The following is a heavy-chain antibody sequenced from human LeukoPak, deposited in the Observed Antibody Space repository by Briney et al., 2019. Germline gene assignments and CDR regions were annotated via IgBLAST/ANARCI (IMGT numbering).Heavy chain of an antibody. CDR3: AKYKVPAAIADAFDI. Sequence: PGRSLRLSCAASGFTFSNSGMHWVRQTPGKGLEWVAVIASGGSNEYYADSVRGRFTISRDNSKNTLYLQMNSLRAEDTAVYYCAKYKVPAAIADAFDIWGQGTMVTVSS. CDR1: GFTFSNSG. V-gene: IGHV3-30*18. J-gene: IGHJ3*02. D-gene: IGHD2-2*01. CDR2: IASGGSNE.